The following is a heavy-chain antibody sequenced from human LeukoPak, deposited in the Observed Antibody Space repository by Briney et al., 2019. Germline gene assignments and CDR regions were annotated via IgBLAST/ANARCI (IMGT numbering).Heavy chain of an antibody. CDR3: ARRRRDNSRAPNYYYYYYMDV. D-gene: IGHD1-1*01. CDR1: GYPISRGFY. J-gene: IGHJ6*03. Sequence: KASETLSLTCTVSGYPISRGFYWGWIRQPPGKGLEWIGSIYPGGTTYYNPSLKSRITISIDTSKKQFSLKVTSVTAADTAVYYCARRRRDNSRAPNYYYYYYMDVWGKGTTVTISS. CDR2: IYPGGTT. V-gene: IGHV4-38-2*02.